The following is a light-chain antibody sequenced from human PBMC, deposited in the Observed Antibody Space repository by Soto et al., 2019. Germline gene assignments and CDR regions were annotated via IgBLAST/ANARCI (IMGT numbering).Light chain of an antibody. CDR2: GNT. Sequence: QSVLTQTPSVSGAPGQRVTFSCTGSSSNIGAGYDVHWYQQVPGSPPKLLIFGNTNRPSGVPDRVSGSKSGRSASLAITELQAEDEADYYCQSYDFSLSGYVFGTGTKLTVL. V-gene: IGLV1-40*01. CDR1: SSNIGAGYD. CDR3: QSYDFSLSGYV. J-gene: IGLJ1*01.